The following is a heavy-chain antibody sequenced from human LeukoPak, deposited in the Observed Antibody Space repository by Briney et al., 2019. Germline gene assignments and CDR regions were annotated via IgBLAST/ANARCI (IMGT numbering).Heavy chain of an antibody. CDR3: ASASSHRIAAGGDY. D-gene: IGHD6-13*01. CDR2: ISNDGSSR. CDR1: GFMFTNYW. Sequence: PGGSLRLSCEASGFMFTNYWMHWVRQGQGKGLVWVSRISNDGSSRHYADSVKGRFTISRDNSKNMMYLQMNSLRAEDTAVYYCASASSHRIAAGGDYWGHGTLVTVSS. J-gene: IGHJ4*01. V-gene: IGHV3-74*01.